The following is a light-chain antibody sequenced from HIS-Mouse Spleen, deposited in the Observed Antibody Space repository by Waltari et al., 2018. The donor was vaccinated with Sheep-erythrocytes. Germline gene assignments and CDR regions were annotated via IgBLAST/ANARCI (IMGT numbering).Light chain of an antibody. J-gene: IGLJ3*02. CDR2: EVS. CDR3: SSYTSSSTWV. Sequence: QSALTQPASVSGSPGQSITISCTGTRSYVGGYNFLSWYQQHPGKAPKLMIYEVSNRPSGVSNRFSGSKSGNTASLTISGLQAEDEADYYCSSYTSSSTWVFGGGTKLTVL. V-gene: IGLV2-14*01. CDR1: RSYVGGYNF.